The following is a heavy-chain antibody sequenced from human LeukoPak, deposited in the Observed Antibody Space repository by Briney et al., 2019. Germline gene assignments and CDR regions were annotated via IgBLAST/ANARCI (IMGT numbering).Heavy chain of an antibody. CDR2: IYHSGST. V-gene: IGHV4-4*02. CDR3: ARDATTVTPYWYFDL. J-gene: IGHJ2*01. Sequence: SGTLSLTCAVSGGSISSSNWWSWVRQPPGTGLEWIGEIYHSGSTNYNPSLKSRVTISVDKSKNQFFLKLSSVTAADTAVYYCARDATTVTPYWYFDLWGRGTLVTVSS. CDR1: GGSISSSNW. D-gene: IGHD4-17*01.